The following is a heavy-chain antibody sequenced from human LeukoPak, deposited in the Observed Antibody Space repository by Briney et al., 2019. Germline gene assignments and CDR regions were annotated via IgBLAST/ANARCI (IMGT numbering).Heavy chain of an antibody. CDR2: INQSGDTI. J-gene: IGHJ4*02. V-gene: IGHV3-48*03. CDR1: GFTFSSYE. Sequence: GGSLRLSCAASGFTFSSYEMNWVRQAPGKGLEWICYINQSGDTITYADSVKGRFTISRDNAKNSLFLQMSSLRADDTATYYCARDLGYSSTWSFGGQGSLVIVSS. D-gene: IGHD6-13*01. CDR3: ARDLGYSSTWSF.